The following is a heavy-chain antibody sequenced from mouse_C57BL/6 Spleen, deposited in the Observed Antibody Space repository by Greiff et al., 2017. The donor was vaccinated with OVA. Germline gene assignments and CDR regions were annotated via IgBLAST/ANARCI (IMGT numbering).Heavy chain of an antibody. J-gene: IGHJ4*01. V-gene: IGHV5-9-1*02. Sequence: EVKLMESGAGLVKPGGSLKLSCAASGFTFSSYAMSWVRQTPEKRLEWVAYISSGGDYIYYADTVKGRFTISRDNARNTLYLQMSSLKSEDTAMYYCTRDIDYGRDYAMDYWGQGTSVTVSS. CDR3: TRDIDYGRDYAMDY. CDR2: ISSGGDYI. D-gene: IGHD2-4*01. CDR1: GFTFSSYA.